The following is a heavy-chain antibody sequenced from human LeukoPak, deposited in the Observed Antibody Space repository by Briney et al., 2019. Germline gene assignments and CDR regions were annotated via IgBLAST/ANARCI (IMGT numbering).Heavy chain of an antibody. CDR3: ARDRVSGCYSGYFDY. J-gene: IGHJ4*02. V-gene: IGHV1-69*05. CDR1: GGTFSSYA. Sequence: GASVKVSCKASGGTFSSYAISWVRQAPGQGLEWMGRIIPIFGTANYAQKFQGRVTITTDESTSTAYMELSSLRSEDTAVYYCARDRVSGCYSGYFDYWGQGTLVTVSS. D-gene: IGHD1-26*01. CDR2: IIPIFGTA.